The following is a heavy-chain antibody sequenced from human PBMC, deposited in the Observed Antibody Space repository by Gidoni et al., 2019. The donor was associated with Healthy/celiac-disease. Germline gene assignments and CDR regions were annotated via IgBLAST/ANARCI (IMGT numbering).Heavy chain of an antibody. J-gene: IGHJ3*02. CDR3: ARDAGIAAAGDNDAVDI. V-gene: IGHV4-31*03. CDR1: GCSIRSGRYS. Sequence: QVQLQASGPGLVKPSQTLSLTCTVSGCSIRSGRYSWNWIRQHPGKGLEWIGYTYYSGSTYYNPSLKSRGNISVDTSKNQFSLKLSSVTAADTAVYYCARDAGIAAAGDNDAVDIWGQGTMVTVSS. CDR2: TYYSGST. D-gene: IGHD6-13*01.